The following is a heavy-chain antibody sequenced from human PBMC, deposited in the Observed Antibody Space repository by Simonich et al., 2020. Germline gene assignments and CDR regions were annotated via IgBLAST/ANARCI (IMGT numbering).Heavy chain of an antibody. V-gene: IGHV3-30*07. J-gene: IGHJ3*02. D-gene: IGHD1-26*01. Sequence: QVQLVESGGGVVQPGRSLRLSCAASGFTFSSYAMHWVRQAPGKGVGWVAVISYDGSNKYYADSVKGRFTISRDNSKNTLYLQMNSLRAEDTAVYYCAREGAGNDAFDIWGQGTMVTVSS. CDR2: ISYDGSNK. CDR3: AREGAGNDAFDI. CDR1: GFTFSSYA.